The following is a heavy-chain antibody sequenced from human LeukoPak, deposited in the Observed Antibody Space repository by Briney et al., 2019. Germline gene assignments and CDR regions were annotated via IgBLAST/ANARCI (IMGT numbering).Heavy chain of an antibody. CDR2: IIPILGIA. J-gene: IGHJ6*02. CDR1: GGTFSSYA. Sequence: EASVKVSCKASGGTFSSYAISWVRQAPGQGLEWMGRIIPILGIANYAQKFQGRVTITADKSTSTAYMELSSLRSEDTAVYYCARASYGVAVAGTGYYYYGMDVWGQGTTVTVSS. D-gene: IGHD6-19*01. CDR3: ARASYGVAVAGTGYYYYGMDV. V-gene: IGHV1-69*04.